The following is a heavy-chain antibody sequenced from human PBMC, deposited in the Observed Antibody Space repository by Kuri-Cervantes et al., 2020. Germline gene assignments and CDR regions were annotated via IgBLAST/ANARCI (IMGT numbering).Heavy chain of an antibody. D-gene: IGHD3-22*01. CDR3: ARPDYDSSGYYLLFDY. J-gene: IGHJ4*02. CDR2: IKQDGSEK. Sequence: GGSLRLSCAAPGFTFSSYWMSWVRQAPGKGLEWVANIKQDGSEKYYVDSVKGRFTISRDNAKNSLYLQMNSLRAEDTAVYYCARPDYDSSGYYLLFDYWGQGTLVTVSS. V-gene: IGHV3-7*01. CDR1: GFTFSSYW.